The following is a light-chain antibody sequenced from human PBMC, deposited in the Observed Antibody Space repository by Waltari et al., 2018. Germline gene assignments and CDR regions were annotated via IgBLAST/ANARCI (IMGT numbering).Light chain of an antibody. CDR3: TSYSGSDTVI. Sequence: SALTQPPSASGSPGPSVTIPCTGTSSDIGGYTYVSWYQQHPGKAPKLMVYEVTGRPSGVPYRFSGSKSGNTASLTVSGLRTEDEADYYCTSYSGSDTVIFGGGTKLTVL. J-gene: IGLJ2*01. CDR2: EVT. V-gene: IGLV2-8*01. CDR1: SSDIGGYTY.